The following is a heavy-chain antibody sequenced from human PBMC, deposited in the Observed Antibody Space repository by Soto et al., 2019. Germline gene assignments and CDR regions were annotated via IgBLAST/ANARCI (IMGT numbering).Heavy chain of an antibody. J-gene: IGHJ6*02. CDR2: IIPIFGTA. V-gene: IGHV1-69*13. D-gene: IGHD5-18*01. CDR3: ASFVDTAMAREYYYYGMDV. CDR1: GGTFSSYA. Sequence: ASVKVSCKASGGTFSSYAISWVRQAPGQGLEWMGGIIPIFGTANYAQKFQGRVTITADESTSTAYMELSSLRSEDTAVYYCASFVDTAMAREYYYYGMDVWGQGTTVTVSS.